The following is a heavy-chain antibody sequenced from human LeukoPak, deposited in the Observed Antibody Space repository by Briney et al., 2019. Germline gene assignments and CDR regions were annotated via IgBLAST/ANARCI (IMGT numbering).Heavy chain of an antibody. D-gene: IGHD1/OR15-1a*01. V-gene: IGHV1-46*01. CDR2: INPSGSST. CDR1: GYTFTSYY. Sequence: GASVKVSCKASGYTFTSYYMHWVRQSPGQGLEWMGIINPSGSSTSYAQKFQGRVTMPTDTPTSTAYMELRSLRSDDTAVYYCASLEQRYWGQGTLVTVSS. CDR3: ASLEQRY. J-gene: IGHJ4*02.